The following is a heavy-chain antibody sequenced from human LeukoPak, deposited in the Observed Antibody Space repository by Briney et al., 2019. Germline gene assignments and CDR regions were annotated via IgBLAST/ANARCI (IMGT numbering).Heavy chain of an antibody. CDR1: GFTFSSYS. CDR2: ISSSSSYI. CDR3: ARGGIAAALVSAEHTDY. J-gene: IGHJ4*02. V-gene: IGHV3-21*01. D-gene: IGHD6-13*01. Sequence: GGSLRLSCAAPGFTFSSYSMNWVRQAPGKGLEWVSSISSSSSYIYYADSVKGRFTISRDNAKNSLYLQMNSLRAEDTAVYYCARGGIAAALVSAEHTDYWGQGTLVTVSS.